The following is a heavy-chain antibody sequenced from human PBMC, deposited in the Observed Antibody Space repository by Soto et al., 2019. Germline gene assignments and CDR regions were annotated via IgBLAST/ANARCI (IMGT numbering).Heavy chain of an antibody. Sequence: RXSXKVSFKAAGYTXSSYYMDLVRQAPGQGLEWIGIINPSGGSTSYAQKFQGRVTMTRDTYTSTVYMEMSSLRSEDKAVYYCARVSSSSREFDYWGQGTLGTVSS. J-gene: IGHJ4*02. D-gene: IGHD6-6*01. CDR3: ARVSSSSREFDY. CDR2: INPSGGST. CDR1: GYTXSSYY. V-gene: IGHV1-46*01.